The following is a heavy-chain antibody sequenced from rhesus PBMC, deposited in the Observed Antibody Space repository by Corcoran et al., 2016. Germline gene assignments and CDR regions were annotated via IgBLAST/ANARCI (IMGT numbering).Heavy chain of an antibody. CDR3: ARFYTVLVVVATQNAFDF. CDR1: GGSFSCYW. Sequence: QVQLQESGPGLVKSSETLSLTCAVSGGSFSCYWWSWICQPSGTGPEWIGEIDGNSGSTNCNPSLKSRVTISKDASKNQFSLKLSSVTAADTAVYYCARFYTVLVVVATQNAFDFWGQGLRVTVSS. CDR2: IDGNSGST. V-gene: IGHV4-80*01. D-gene: IGHD2-21*01. J-gene: IGHJ3*01.